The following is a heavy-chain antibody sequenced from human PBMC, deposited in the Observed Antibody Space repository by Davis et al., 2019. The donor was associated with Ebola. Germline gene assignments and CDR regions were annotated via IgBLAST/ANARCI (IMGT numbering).Heavy chain of an antibody. CDR3: AKDISAGQWLVLGAFDI. CDR1: GFTFDDYT. Sequence: GESLKISCAASGFTFDDYTMHWVRQAPGKGLEWVSLISWDGGSTYYADSVKGRFTISRDNRKNSLYLQMNSLRTEDTALYYCAKDISAGQWLVLGAFDIWGQGTMVTVSS. V-gene: IGHV3-43*01. CDR2: ISWDGGST. D-gene: IGHD6-19*01. J-gene: IGHJ3*02.